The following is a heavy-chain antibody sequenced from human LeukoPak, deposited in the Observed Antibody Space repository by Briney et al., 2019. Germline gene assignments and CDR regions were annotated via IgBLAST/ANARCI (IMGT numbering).Heavy chain of an antibody. Sequence: GGSLRLSCAASGFTFSSYAMNWVRQAPGKGLEWVSAINGRGDNTYYADSVKGRFTISRDNSKSTLFLQMNSLRAEDTAVYYCAKDRDSSGYYPDAFDIWGQGTMVTVSS. V-gene: IGHV3-23*01. J-gene: IGHJ3*02. CDR1: GFTFSSYA. CDR3: AKDRDSSGYYPDAFDI. CDR2: INGRGDNT. D-gene: IGHD3-22*01.